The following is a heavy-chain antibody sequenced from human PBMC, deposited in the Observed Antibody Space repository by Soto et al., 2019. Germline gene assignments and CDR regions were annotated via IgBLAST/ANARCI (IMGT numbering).Heavy chain of an antibody. J-gene: IGHJ6*02. Sequence: GGSLRLSCAASGFTFSSYLMSWVRQAPGKGLEWVANIKQDGSDKYYVDSVKGRFTISRDNAKNSMYLQMNSLRAEDTAVYYCARDRGYYYGMDVWGQGTTLTL. CDR2: IKQDGSDK. CDR3: ARDRGYYYGMDV. V-gene: IGHV3-7*01. CDR1: GFTFSSYL. D-gene: IGHD3-10*01.